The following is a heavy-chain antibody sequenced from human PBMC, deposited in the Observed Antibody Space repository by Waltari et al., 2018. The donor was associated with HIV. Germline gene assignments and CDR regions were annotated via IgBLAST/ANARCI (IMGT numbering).Heavy chain of an antibody. CDR2: ASRSGST. J-gene: IGHJ4*02. D-gene: IGHD5-18*01. CDR3: GSGSRRGHSHGIDY. Sequence: HVQLHESGPGMVKPSETLSLTCAVSGYSISSDYYWGWIRQPPGKGLEWIGSASRSGSTYYSPSLKSRVTISLDTSKNQFSLKLNSVAAADTAVYYCGSGSRRGHSHGIDYWGQGTMVTVSS. V-gene: IGHV4-38-2*01. CDR1: GYSISSDYY.